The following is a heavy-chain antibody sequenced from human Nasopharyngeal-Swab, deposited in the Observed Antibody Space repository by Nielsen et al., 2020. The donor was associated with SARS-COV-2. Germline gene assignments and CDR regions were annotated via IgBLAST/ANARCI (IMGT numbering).Heavy chain of an antibody. CDR2: IYYSGST. CDR3: ARVFPDYYDSSGYLDY. J-gene: IGHJ4*02. Sequence: WIRQPPGQGLEWIGYIYYSGSTYYNPSLKSRVTISVDTSKNQFSLKLSSVTAADTAVYYCARVFPDYYDSSGYLDYWGQGTLVTVSS. D-gene: IGHD3-22*01. V-gene: IGHV4-30-4*01.